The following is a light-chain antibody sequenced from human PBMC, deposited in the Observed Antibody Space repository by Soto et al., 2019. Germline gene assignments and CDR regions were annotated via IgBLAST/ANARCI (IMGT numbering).Light chain of an antibody. CDR3: QQSYSTPPNT. CDR1: QYINNY. CDR2: AAY. V-gene: IGKV1-39*01. Sequence: DIQMTQSPSSLSTSVGDRVTITCRASQYINNYLNWYQQKPGKAPKLLIFAAYNLQSGVPSRFSGSGSGTDFTLTISSLQPEDFATYYCQQSYSTPPNTFGQGTKLDMK. J-gene: IGKJ2*01.